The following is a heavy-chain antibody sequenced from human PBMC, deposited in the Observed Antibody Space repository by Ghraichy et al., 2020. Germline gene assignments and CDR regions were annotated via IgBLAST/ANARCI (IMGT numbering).Heavy chain of an antibody. J-gene: IGHJ4*02. CDR1: GFTFSTYA. V-gene: IGHV3-23*01. Sequence: GGSLRLSCAASGFTFSTYAMSWVRQAPGKGLESISSLSGGGGTTSSYADSMKGRFTISRDNSKNTLHLEMNSLRAEDSAVYYCATSLYGGFDYWGQGTLVNV. D-gene: IGHD4-23*01. CDR2: LSGGGGTT. CDR3: ATSLYGGFDY.